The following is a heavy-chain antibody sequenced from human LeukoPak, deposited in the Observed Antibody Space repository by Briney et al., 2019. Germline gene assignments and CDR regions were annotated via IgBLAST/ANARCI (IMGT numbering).Heavy chain of an antibody. J-gene: IGHJ4*02. CDR2: IYHSGST. CDR3: ARGSTMVPYYFDY. D-gene: IGHD3-10*01. CDR1: GYSISSGYY. Sequence: SETLSLTCTVSGYSISSGYYWGWIRQPPGKGLEWIGSIYHSGSTYYNPSLKSRVTISVDTSKNQFSLKLSSVTAADTAVYYCARGSTMVPYYFDYWGQGTLVTVSS. V-gene: IGHV4-38-2*02.